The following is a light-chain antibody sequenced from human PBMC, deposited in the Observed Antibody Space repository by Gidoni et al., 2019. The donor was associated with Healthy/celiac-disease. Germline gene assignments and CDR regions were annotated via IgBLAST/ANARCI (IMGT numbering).Light chain of an antibody. V-gene: IGKV3-11*01. CDR1: PSDSSY. CDR3: QQRRNWTGCS. CDR2: DAY. Sequence: ASPSDSSYLAWYQQKPGQAPRLLIYDAYNRDTGIPTRVSGSGSGTDFTLTISSREPEDFEVYYCQQRRNWTGCSFGQGTKLEIK. J-gene: IGKJ2*04.